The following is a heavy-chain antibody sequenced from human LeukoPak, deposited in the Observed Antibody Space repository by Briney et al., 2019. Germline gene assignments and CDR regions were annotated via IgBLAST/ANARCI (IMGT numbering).Heavy chain of an antibody. Sequence: GGSLRLSCAASGFTFSSYSMNWVRQAPGKGLEWVSSISSSSSYIYYADSVKGRFTISRDNAKNSLYLQMNSLRAEDTAVYYCARLPYDSSGYYYLVAYWGQGTLVTVSS. CDR1: GFTFSSYS. CDR3: ARLPYDSSGYYYLVAY. D-gene: IGHD3-22*01. CDR2: ISSSSSYI. V-gene: IGHV3-21*01. J-gene: IGHJ4*02.